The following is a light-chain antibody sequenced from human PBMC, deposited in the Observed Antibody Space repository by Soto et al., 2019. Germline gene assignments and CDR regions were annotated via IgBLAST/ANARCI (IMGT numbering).Light chain of an antibody. CDR3: MQALQTPLT. V-gene: IGKV2-28*01. J-gene: IGKJ4*01. CDR2: LGS. CDR1: QSPLHSNGYNY. Sequence: DIVMTQSPLSLHVTPGEPASISCRSSQSPLHSNGYNYLDWYLQKPGQSPQLLIYLGSNRASGVPDRFSGSGSGTDFTLKISRVEAEDVGVYYCMQALQTPLTFGGGTKVDIK.